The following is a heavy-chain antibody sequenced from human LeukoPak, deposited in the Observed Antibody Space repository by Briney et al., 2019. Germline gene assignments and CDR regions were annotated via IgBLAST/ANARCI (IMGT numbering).Heavy chain of an antibody. Sequence: GGSLRLSCAASGFTFDDYAMHWVRQAPGKGLEWLAIIETGGNTHYGDSVKGRFIISRDTGTNTVFLQMNFLRAEDTAVYYCARETGEIDHWGQGTLVTVSS. CDR3: ARETGEIDH. CDR1: GFTFDDYA. J-gene: IGHJ4*02. V-gene: IGHV3-43*02. D-gene: IGHD3-9*01. CDR2: IETGGNT.